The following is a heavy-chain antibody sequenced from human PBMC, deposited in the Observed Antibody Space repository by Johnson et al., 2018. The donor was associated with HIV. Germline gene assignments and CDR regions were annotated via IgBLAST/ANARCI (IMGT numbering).Heavy chain of an antibody. Sequence: VQLVESGGGVVQPGRSLRLSCAASEFTFSTHAMHWVRQAPGKGLEWVAFISYDGSSKYYADSVKGRFIISRDNSNNTLFLQMNDLRAEDTAVYFCARETLRLSMIVVAKGGFDMWGQGTMVTVSS. J-gene: IGHJ3*02. CDR3: ARETLRLSMIVVAKGGFDM. CDR2: ISYDGSSK. V-gene: IGHV3-30-3*01. D-gene: IGHD3-22*01. CDR1: EFTFSTHA.